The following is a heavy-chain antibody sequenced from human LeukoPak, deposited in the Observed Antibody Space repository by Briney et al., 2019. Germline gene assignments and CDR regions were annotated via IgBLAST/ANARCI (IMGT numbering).Heavy chain of an antibody. CDR2: ISSSSSTI. CDR1: GFTFSSYS. V-gene: IGHV3-48*01. Sequence: GGSLRLSCATSGFTFSSYSLNLVRQAPGKGLEWVSYISSSSSTIYYADSVKGRFTISRDNAKNSLYLQMNSLRAEDTAVYYCARVTQLDYWGQGTLVTVSS. CDR3: ARVTQLDY. J-gene: IGHJ4*02. D-gene: IGHD4-23*01.